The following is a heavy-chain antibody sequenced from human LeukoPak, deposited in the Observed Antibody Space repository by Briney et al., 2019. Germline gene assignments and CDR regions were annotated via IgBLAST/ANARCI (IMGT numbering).Heavy chain of an antibody. V-gene: IGHV1-69*05. D-gene: IGHD1-26*01. CDR1: GGTFSSYA. CDR3: ARNVRTRYSGSYPPNY. J-gene: IGHJ4*02. Sequence: SVKVSCKASGGTFSSYAISWVRQAPGQGLEWMGGIIPIFGTANYAQKFQGRVTITTDESTSTAYMELSSLRSEDTAVYYCARNVRTRYSGSYPPNYWGQGTLVTVSS. CDR2: IIPIFGTA.